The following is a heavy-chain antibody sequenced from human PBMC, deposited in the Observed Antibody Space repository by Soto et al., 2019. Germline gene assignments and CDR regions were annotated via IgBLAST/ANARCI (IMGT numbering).Heavy chain of an antibody. Sequence: GGSLRLSCAASGFTFSSYGVHWVRQAPGKGLEWVASVSYDGSNKHYADSVKGRFTISRDNSRNTLDLQMNSLRAEDTAVYYCAKDTYYHDSSGYYIFDYWGQRTPVTVSS. CDR2: VSYDGSNK. D-gene: IGHD3-22*01. V-gene: IGHV3-30*18. J-gene: IGHJ4*02. CDR1: GFTFSSYG. CDR3: AKDTYYHDSSGYYIFDY.